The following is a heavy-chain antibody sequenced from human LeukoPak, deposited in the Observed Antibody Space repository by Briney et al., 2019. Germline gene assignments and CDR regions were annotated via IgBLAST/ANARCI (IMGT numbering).Heavy chain of an antibody. CDR1: GGSFSGYY. V-gene: IGHV4-34*01. D-gene: IGHD2-15*01. CDR3: ARGKPAHNVAYYYYMAV. Sequence: SETLSLTCAVYGGSFSGYYWSWIRQPPGKGLEWIGEINHSGSTNYNPSLKSRVTISVDTSKNQFSLKLSSVTAADTAVYYCARGKPAHNVAYYYYMAVWGKGTTVTVSS. J-gene: IGHJ6*03. CDR2: INHSGST.